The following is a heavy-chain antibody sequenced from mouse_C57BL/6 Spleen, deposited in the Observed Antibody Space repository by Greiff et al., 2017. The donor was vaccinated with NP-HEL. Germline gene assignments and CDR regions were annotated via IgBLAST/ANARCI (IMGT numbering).Heavy chain of an antibody. CDR1: GYTFTDYY. V-gene: IGHV1-26*01. Sequence: VQLQQSGPELVKPGASVKISCKASGYTFTDYYMNWVKQSHGKSLEWIGDINPNNGGTRYNQKFKGKATLTVDKSARTAYMELRSLTSEDSAVYYCADITTVVDPFYWYFDVWGTGTTVTVSS. CDR2: INPNNGGT. J-gene: IGHJ1*03. CDR3: ADITTVVDPFYWYFDV. D-gene: IGHD1-1*01.